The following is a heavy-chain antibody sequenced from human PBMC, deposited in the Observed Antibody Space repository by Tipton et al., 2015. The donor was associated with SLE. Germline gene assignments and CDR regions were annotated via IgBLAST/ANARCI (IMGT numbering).Heavy chain of an antibody. CDR3: AKFEKTTDFYLDS. J-gene: IGHJ4*02. CDR2: ISGGGGST. V-gene: IGHV3-23*01. D-gene: IGHD1/OR15-1a*01. CDR1: GGSFSGYY. Sequence: LSLTCAVYGGSFSGYYWSWIRQPPGKGLEWVSAISGGGGSTYYADFVKGRFSISIDKSKKTLFLQMNSLRVDDTATYYCAKFEKTTDFYLDSWGQGTLVSVSS.